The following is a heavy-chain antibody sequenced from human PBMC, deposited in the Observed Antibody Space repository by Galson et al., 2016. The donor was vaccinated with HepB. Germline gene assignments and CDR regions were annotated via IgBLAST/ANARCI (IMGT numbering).Heavy chain of an antibody. J-gene: IGHJ6*02. CDR1: GFTFTTHG. CDR3: AKGPTSYFYGMDV. V-gene: IGHV3-30*18. Sequence: SLRLSCAVSGFTFTTHGMHWVRQAPGKGLEWVAVISYDGSNKYYADSVKGRFTISRDNSKNTLYLQMNSLRADDMAVYYCAKGPTSYFYGMDVRGQGTTVTVSS. CDR2: ISYDGSNK.